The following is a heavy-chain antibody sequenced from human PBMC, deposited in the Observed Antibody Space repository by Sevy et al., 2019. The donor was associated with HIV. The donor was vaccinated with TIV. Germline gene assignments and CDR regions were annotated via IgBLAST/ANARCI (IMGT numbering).Heavy chain of an antibody. J-gene: IGHJ4*02. V-gene: IGHV3-74*01. CDR1: GFSFRNYW. CDR2: ISFDGSTT. Sequence: GGSLRLSCAASGFSFRNYWMHWVRQAPGKGLVWVSRISFDGSTTTYADSVKGRFTISIDNAKNTLYLEMNSLRAEDTAVYYCVREVGRGHDYWGQGTLVTVSS. D-gene: IGHD1-26*01. CDR3: VREVGRGHDY.